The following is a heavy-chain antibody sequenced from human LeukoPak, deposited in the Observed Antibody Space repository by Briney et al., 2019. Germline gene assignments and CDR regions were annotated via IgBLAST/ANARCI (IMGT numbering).Heavy chain of an antibody. V-gene: IGHV4-34*01. CDR2: INHSGST. CDR1: GGSFSGYY. D-gene: IGHD6-13*01. J-gene: IGHJ4*02. Sequence: SETLSLTCTVYGGSFSGYYWSWIRQPPGKGLEWIGEINHSGSTNYNPSLKSRVTISVDTSQNQFSLKLSSVNAADTGVYYCARAGGPTYSSSWYVLLLMLDYWGQGTLVTVSS. CDR3: ARAGGPTYSSSWYVLLLMLDY.